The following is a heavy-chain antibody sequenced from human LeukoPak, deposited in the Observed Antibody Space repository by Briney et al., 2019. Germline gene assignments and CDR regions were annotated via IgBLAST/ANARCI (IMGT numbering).Heavy chain of an antibody. CDR1: GFTFSSYG. Sequence: PGGSLRLSCAASGFTFSSYGMHWVRQAPGKGLEWVAVISYDGSNKYYADSVKGRFTISRDNYKNTLYLQMNSLRAEDTAVYYCAKSHGYYYDSSGYYPLDAFDIWGQGTMVTVSS. CDR2: ISYDGSNK. CDR3: AKSHGYYYDSSGYYPLDAFDI. J-gene: IGHJ3*02. V-gene: IGHV3-30*18. D-gene: IGHD3-22*01.